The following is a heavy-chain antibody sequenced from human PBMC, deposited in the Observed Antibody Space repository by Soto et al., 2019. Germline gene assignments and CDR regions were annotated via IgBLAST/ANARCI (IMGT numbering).Heavy chain of an antibody. Sequence: QPGGSLRLSCTASGFTFNRHAMTWVRQAPGKGLEWVSGLSDSGGSIYYADSVKGRFTISRDNSMNTLYLQMNTLRAEDTAVYYCAKVSSAWYAGFFDLWGQGTLVTSPQ. J-gene: IGHJ4*02. CDR2: LSDSGGSI. CDR1: GFTFNRHA. V-gene: IGHV3-23*01. CDR3: AKVSSAWYAGFFDL. D-gene: IGHD2-8*01.